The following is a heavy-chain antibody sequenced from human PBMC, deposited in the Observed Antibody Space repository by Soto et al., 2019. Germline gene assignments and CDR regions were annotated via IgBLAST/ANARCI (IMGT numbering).Heavy chain of an antibody. CDR2: IIPIFGTA. CDR1: GGTFSSYA. J-gene: IGHJ5*02. D-gene: IGHD3-22*01. Sequence: GASVKVSCKASGGTFSSYAISWVRQAPGQGLEWMGGIIPIFGTANYAQKFQGRVTITADESTSTAYMELSSLRSEDTAVYYCARDHDSSGSRGFDPWGQGTLVTVSS. CDR3: ARDHDSSGSRGFDP. V-gene: IGHV1-69*13.